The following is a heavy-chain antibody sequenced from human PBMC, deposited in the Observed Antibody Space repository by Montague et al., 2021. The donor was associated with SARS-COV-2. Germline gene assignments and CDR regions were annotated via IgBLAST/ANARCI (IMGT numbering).Heavy chain of an antibody. CDR2: IFYSGST. Sequence: SETLSLTCSVSGDSLTYFYWCWLRQTPGKGLEWICYIFYSGSTKYNPSLQSRVTFSVDTSRTQFALYLDSVTAADTGVYYCARGATRSFDHWGQGVLVTVSS. CDR1: GDSLTYFY. D-gene: IGHD1-1*01. J-gene: IGHJ4*02. V-gene: IGHV4-59*01. CDR3: ARGATRSFDH.